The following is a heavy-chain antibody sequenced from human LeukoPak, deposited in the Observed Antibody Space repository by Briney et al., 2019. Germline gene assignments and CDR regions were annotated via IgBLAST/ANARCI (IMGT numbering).Heavy chain of an antibody. D-gene: IGHD1-14*01. J-gene: IGHJ4*02. Sequence: VKVSCKASGGTFSSYAICWVRQAPGQGLEWMGRIIPIFGTANYAQKFQGRVTITTDESTSTAYMELSSLRSEDTAVYYCARGVGREPFDYWGQGTLVTVSS. V-gene: IGHV1-69*13. CDR3: ARGVGREPFDY. CDR2: IIPIFGTA. CDR1: GGTFSSYA.